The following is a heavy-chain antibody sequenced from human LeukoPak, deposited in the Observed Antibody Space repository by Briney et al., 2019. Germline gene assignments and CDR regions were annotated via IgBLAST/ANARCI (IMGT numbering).Heavy chain of an antibody. J-gene: IGHJ5*02. CDR1: GFTFSDYT. CDR2: ISGTSTII. D-gene: IGHD3-16*01. Sequence: GGSLRLSCAASGFTFSDYTMNWVRQAPGKGLEWISSISGTSTIIYYADSVKGRFTISRDNAENSLYLQMNSLRHEDTAVYYCARGRWGWFDPWGQGTLVTVSS. V-gene: IGHV3-48*02. CDR3: ARGRWGWFDP.